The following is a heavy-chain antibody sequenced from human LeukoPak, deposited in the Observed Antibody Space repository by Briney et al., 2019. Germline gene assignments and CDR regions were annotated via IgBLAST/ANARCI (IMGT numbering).Heavy chain of an antibody. CDR3: ARRDCSGGTCQFFDY. D-gene: IGHD2-15*01. CDR1: GGSISSSSYY. CDR2: IYYSGST. V-gene: IGHV4-39*01. J-gene: IGHJ4*02. Sequence: SETLSLTCTVSGGSISSSSYYWGWIRQPPGKGLEWIGSIYYSGSTYYNPSLKSRVTISVDTSKNQFSLKLTSVTAADTAMYYCARRDCSGGTCQFFDYWGQGIQVTVPS.